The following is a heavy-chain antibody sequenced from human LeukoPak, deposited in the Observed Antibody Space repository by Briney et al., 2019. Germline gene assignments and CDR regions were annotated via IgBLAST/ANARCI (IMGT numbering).Heavy chain of an antibody. J-gene: IGHJ5*02. V-gene: IGHV4-34*01. CDR3: ARASEDWFDP. Sequence: PSETLSLTCAVYSGSFSGYYWSWIRQPPGKGLEWIGEINHSGSTNYNPSLKSRVTISVDTSKNQFSLKLSSVTAADTAVYYCARASEDWFDPWGQGTLVTVSS. CDR2: INHSGST. CDR1: SGSFSGYY.